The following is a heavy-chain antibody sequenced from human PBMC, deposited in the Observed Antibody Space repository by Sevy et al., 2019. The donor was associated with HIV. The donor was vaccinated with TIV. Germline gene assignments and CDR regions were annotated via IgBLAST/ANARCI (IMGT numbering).Heavy chain of an antibody. CDR2: ISSSSSYI. CDR3: ARAHTYYYDSSGYSGY. J-gene: IGHJ4*02. CDR1: GFTFSSYS. D-gene: IGHD3-22*01. Sequence: GGSLRLSCAASGFTFSSYSMNWVRQAPGKGLEWVSSISSSSSYIYYADSVKGRFTISRDNAKNSLYLQMNSLGAEDTAVYYCARAHTYYYDSSGYSGYWGQGTLVTVSS. V-gene: IGHV3-21*01.